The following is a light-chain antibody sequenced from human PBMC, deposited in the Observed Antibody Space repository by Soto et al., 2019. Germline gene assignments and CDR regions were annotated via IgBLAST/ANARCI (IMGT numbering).Light chain of an antibody. J-gene: IGKJ4*01. V-gene: IGKV3-11*01. CDR1: QDVSRY. Sequence: PGERVTLSCRASQDVSRYLAWYQQKPGLAPRLLIYDASNRATGIPARFSGSGSGTDFTLTISSLEPEDFAVYYCQQRSNWSLTFGGGTKVDIK. CDR2: DAS. CDR3: QQRSNWSLT.